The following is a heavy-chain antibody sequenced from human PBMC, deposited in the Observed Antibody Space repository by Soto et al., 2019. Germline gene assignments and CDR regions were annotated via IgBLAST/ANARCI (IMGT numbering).Heavy chain of an antibody. CDR3: ARHPSDFWFDP. Sequence: QLQLQESGPGLVKPSETLSLTCSVSGGSISSSSYFWGWIRQPPGKGLEWIGSIYYSGSTYYNPSLKRRVTVSVDTSTNQSSLKLSSVTAADTAVYYCARHPSDFWFDPWGQGTLVTVSS. CDR2: IYYSGST. V-gene: IGHV4-39*01. D-gene: IGHD2-21*02. J-gene: IGHJ5*02. CDR1: GGSISSSSYF.